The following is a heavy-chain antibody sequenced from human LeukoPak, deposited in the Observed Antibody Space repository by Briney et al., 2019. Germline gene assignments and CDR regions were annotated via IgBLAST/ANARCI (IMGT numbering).Heavy chain of an antibody. CDR3: ARTHSSGYLSV. D-gene: IGHD3-22*01. J-gene: IGHJ4*02. Sequence: PSETLSLTCAVCGGSFSGYYWSWIRQPPGKGLEWIGEINHSGSTNYNPSLKSRVTISVDTSKNQFSLKLSSVTAADTAVYYCARTHSSGYLSVWGQGTLVTVSS. V-gene: IGHV4-34*01. CDR1: GGSFSGYY. CDR2: INHSGST.